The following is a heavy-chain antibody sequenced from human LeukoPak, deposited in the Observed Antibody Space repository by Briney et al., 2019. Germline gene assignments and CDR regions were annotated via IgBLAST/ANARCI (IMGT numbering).Heavy chain of an antibody. CDR2: IDTAGNT. J-gene: IGHJ6*02. CDR1: GFTFSSYD. D-gene: IGHD2-15*01. V-gene: IGHV3-13*04. CDR3: TRDSLPCRTGSCYSGPDYYGMGV. Sequence: PGGSLRLSCAASGFTFSSYDMHWVRQATGEGLEWVSAIDTAGNTFYPGSVRGRFTISRENAKNSLYLQMNNVRAADTAVYYCTRDSLPCRTGSCYSGPDYYGMGVWGQGTTVTVSS.